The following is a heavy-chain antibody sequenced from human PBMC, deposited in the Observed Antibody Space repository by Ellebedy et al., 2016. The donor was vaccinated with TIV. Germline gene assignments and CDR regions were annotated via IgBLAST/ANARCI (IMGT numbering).Heavy chain of an antibody. CDR3: ARHGDSGWYVYFDH. J-gene: IGHJ4*02. CDR1: GGSISSSNYY. V-gene: IGHV4-39*01. D-gene: IGHD6-19*01. CDR2: TYYSGIT. Sequence: SETLSLTXTVSGGSISSSNYYWGWIRQPPGKGLEWIGRTYYSGITYYNPSLRSRVTISADTSKNELSLKLTSVTAADTAVYFCARHGDSGWYVYFDHWGRGTLVTVSS.